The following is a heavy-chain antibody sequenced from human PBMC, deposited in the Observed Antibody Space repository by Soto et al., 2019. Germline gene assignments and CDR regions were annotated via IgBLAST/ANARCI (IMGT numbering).Heavy chain of an antibody. D-gene: IGHD2-2*01. J-gene: IGHJ6*02. CDR3: ARDLRYCISTSCYGYYYYGMDV. CDR1: GGTFSSYT. V-gene: IGHV1-69*08. CDR2: IIPILGIA. Sequence: QVQLVQSGAEVKKPGSSVKVSCKASGGTFSSYTISWVRQAPGQGLEWMGRIIPILGIANYAQKFQGRVTITADESTSTAYMELSSLRSEDTAVYYCARDLRYCISTSCYGYYYYGMDVWGQGTTVTVSS.